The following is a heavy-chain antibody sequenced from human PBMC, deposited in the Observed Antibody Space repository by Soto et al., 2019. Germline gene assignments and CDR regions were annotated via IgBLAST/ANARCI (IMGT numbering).Heavy chain of an antibody. J-gene: IGHJ6*03. CDR2: ISAYNGNT. CDR1: GYTFTSYG. Sequence: QVPLVQSGAEVKKPGASVKVSCKASGYTFTSYGISWVRQAPGQGLEWMGWISAYNGNTNYAQKLQGRVTMTTDTSTSTAYMELRSLRSDDTAVYYCARDGASCSSTSCYGYYYMDVWGKGTTVTVSS. D-gene: IGHD2-2*01. V-gene: IGHV1-18*01. CDR3: ARDGASCSSTSCYGYYYMDV.